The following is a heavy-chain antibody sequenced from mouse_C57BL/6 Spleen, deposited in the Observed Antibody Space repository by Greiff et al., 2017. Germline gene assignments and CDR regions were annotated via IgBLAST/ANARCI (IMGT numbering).Heavy chain of an antibody. CDR2: INPNNGGT. Sequence: VQLQQSGPELVKPGASVKMSCKASGYTFTDYNMHWVKQSHGKSLEWIGYINPNNGGTSYNQKFKGKATLTVNKSSRTADMELRSLTSEDSAVYYCARTLIYYGSSYEYFDVWGTGTTVTVSS. CDR3: ARTLIYYGSSYEYFDV. D-gene: IGHD1-1*01. CDR1: GYTFTDYN. V-gene: IGHV1-22*01. J-gene: IGHJ1*03.